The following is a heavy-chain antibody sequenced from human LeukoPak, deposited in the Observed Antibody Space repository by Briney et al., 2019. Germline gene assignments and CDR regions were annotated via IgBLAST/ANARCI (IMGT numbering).Heavy chain of an antibody. CDR3: ARGYSNYGYTFDM. CDR2: ISSSSSYI. V-gene: IGHV3-21*01. D-gene: IGHD4-11*01. Sequence: NPGGSLRLSCAASGFTLSSHSMNWVRQAPGKGLEWVSSISSSSSYIYYADSVKGRFTISRDNAKNSLYLQMNSLRAEDTAVYHCARGYSNYGYTFDMWGQGTMVTVSS. J-gene: IGHJ3*02. CDR1: GFTLSSHS.